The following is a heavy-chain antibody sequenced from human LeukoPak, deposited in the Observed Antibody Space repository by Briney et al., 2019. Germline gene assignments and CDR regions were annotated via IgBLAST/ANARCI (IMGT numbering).Heavy chain of an antibody. CDR2: IIPIFGTA. V-gene: IGHV1-69*01. CDR3: AITLSGRGSYYFDY. CDR1: GGTFSSYA. J-gene: IGHJ4*02. Sequence: SVKVSRKASGGTFSSYAISWVRQAPGQGLEWMGGIIPIFGTANYAQKFQGRVTITADESTSTAYMELSSLRSEDTAVYYCAITLSGRGSYYFDYWGQGTLVTVSS. D-gene: IGHD1-26*01.